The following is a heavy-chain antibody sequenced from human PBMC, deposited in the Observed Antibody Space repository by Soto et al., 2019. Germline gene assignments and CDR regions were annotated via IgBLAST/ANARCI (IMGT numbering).Heavy chain of an antibody. Sequence: VELVQSGAEVEKPGAAVRISCKTSGYTFTAYYIHWVRQAPGQGLEWMGWINPSSGVANYGQKFQGRVTMTRDTSISTVYMELTKMRSEDTTIYYCARQGSGSEYPQYFYYGMDVWGQGTTAAASS. J-gene: IGHJ6*02. CDR1: GYTFTAYY. CDR3: ARQGSGSEYPQYFYYGMDV. CDR2: INPSSGVA. D-gene: IGHD5-12*01. V-gene: IGHV1-2*02.